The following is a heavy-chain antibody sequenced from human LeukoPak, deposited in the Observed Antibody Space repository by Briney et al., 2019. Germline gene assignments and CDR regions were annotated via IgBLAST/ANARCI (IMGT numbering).Heavy chain of an antibody. Sequence: SETLSLTCAVYGGSFSGYYWSWIRQPPGKGLEWIGEINHSGSTNYNPSLKSRVTISVDTSKNQFSLKLSSVTAADTAVYYCARGVGYYYDSTIGYWGQGTLVTVSS. CDR2: INHSGST. CDR1: GGSFSGYY. CDR3: ARGVGYYYDSTIGY. V-gene: IGHV4-34*01. J-gene: IGHJ4*02. D-gene: IGHD3-22*01.